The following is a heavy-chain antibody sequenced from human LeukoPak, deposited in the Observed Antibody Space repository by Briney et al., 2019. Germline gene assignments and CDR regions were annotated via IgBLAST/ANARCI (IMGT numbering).Heavy chain of an antibody. J-gene: IGHJ4*02. CDR3: ARAGFDY. CDR2: IKEDGSES. Sequence: PGGSLRLSCAASGFNFGEFWMAWVRQTPGMGLEWVADIKEDGSESFYVDSVKGRFTISRDNAKNSIYLQMNSLRVEDTAVYYCARAGFDYWGQGALVTVSS. CDR1: GFNFGEFW. V-gene: IGHV3-7*01.